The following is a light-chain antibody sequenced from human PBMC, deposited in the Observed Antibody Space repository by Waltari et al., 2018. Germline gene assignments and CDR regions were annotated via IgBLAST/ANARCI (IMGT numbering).Light chain of an antibody. V-gene: IGKV3-15*01. Sequence: EIVMTQSPATLSVSPGERATLSCRARESVSGSLAWYQQRPGQAPRLLIYGASTRATGTPARFSGSGSGTEFTLTISSLQSEDFAVYYCQQYSKWPPLTFGGGTKVEIK. CDR2: GAS. CDR3: QQYSKWPPLT. CDR1: ESVSGS. J-gene: IGKJ4*01.